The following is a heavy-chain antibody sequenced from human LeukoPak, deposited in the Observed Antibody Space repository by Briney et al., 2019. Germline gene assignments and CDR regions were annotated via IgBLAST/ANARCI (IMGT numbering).Heavy chain of an antibody. D-gene: IGHD3-10*01. CDR2: IYYSGST. CDR1: GGSIRSYY. V-gene: IGHV4-59*01. Sequence: SETLSLTCTVSGGSIRSYYWSWIRQPPGKGLEWIGYIYYSGSTNYNPSLKSRVTISVDTSKNQFSLKLSSVTAADTAVYYCARDNYYYSYWGQGTLVTVSS. J-gene: IGHJ4*02. CDR3: ARDNYYYSY.